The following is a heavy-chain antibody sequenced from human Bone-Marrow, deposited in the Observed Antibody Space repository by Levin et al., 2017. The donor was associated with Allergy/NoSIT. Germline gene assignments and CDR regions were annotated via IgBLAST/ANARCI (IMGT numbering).Heavy chain of an antibody. CDR3: ARDPARGYYDSSGYSGDH. D-gene: IGHD3-22*01. CDR2: ISSSGDST. J-gene: IGHJ4*02. CDR1: GFSFWHYT. V-gene: IGHV3-48*02. Sequence: GGSLRLSCAASGFSFWHYTMNWVRQAPGKGLEWVSCISSSGDSTYYADSVKGRFTISRDNAKNSLYLQLNRLRDEDTALYYCARDPARGYYDSSGYSGDHWGQGPLVTVSS.